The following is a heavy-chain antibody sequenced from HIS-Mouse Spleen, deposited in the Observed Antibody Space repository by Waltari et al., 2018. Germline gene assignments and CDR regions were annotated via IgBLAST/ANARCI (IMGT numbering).Heavy chain of an antibody. CDR3: AREIPYSSSWYDWYFDL. CDR1: GGSISSSSYY. V-gene: IGHV4-39*07. D-gene: IGHD6-13*01. J-gene: IGHJ2*01. Sequence: QLQLQESGPGLVKPSETLSLTCTVSGGSISSSSYYWGWIRQPPGKGLEWIGSIYYSGSTHSNPSLKTRLTISVDTSKNQFSLKLSSVTAADTAVYYCAREIPYSSSWYDWYFDLWGRGTLVTVSS. CDR2: IYYSGST.